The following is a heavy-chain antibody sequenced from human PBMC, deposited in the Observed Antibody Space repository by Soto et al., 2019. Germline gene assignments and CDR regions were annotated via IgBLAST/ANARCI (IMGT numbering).Heavy chain of an antibody. CDR1: GFTFSSYA. D-gene: IGHD3-22*01. CDR3: AKDPNYYDSLLFDY. V-gene: IGHV3-23*01. Sequence: GGSLRLSCAASGFTFSSYAMIWVRQAPGKGLEWVSAISGSGGSTYYADSVKGRFTISRDNSKNTLYLQMNSLRAEDTAVYYCAKDPNYYDSLLFDYWGQGTLVTVSS. J-gene: IGHJ4*02. CDR2: ISGSGGST.